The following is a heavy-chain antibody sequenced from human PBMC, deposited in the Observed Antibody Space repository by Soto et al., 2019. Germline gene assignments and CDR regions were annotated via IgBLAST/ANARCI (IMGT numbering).Heavy chain of an antibody. J-gene: IGHJ4*02. D-gene: IGHD4-17*01. CDR1: GFTFRSYA. CDR2: ISRAGTT. Sequence: PGGSLRLSCAASGFTFRSYAMAWVRQAPGKGLEWVSGISRAGTTVYADSVRGRFTISRDNSKSTLYLQMNSLRAEDTALYYCAKYTVTEDLGENWGLGTLVTVSS. CDR3: AKYTVTEDLGEN. V-gene: IGHV3-23*01.